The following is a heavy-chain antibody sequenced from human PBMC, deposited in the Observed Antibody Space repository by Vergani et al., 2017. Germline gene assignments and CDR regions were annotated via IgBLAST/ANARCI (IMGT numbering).Heavy chain of an antibody. CDR3: AKIAVASTYYCYYMDV. CDR2: INHSGST. CDR1: GGSFSGYY. J-gene: IGHJ6*03. V-gene: IGHV4-34*01. Sequence: QVQLQQWGAGLLKPSETLSLTCAVYGGSFSGYYWSWIRQPPGKGLEWIGEINHSGSTNYNPSLKSRVTISVYTSKNQSSLKLSSVTAADTAVYYCAKIAVASTYYCYYMDVWGKGTTVTVYS. D-gene: IGHD6-19*01.